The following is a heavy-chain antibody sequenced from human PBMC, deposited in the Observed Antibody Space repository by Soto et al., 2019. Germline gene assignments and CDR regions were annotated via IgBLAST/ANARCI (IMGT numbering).Heavy chain of an antibody. CDR2: ISYDGSNK. J-gene: IGHJ6*02. CDR1: GFTFSSYG. CDR3: AKDTHSTPRYYDILTGYYYYYGMDV. V-gene: IGHV3-30*18. Sequence: PGGSLRLSCAASGFTFSSYGMHWVRQAPGKGPEWVAVISYDGSNKYYADSVKGRFTISRDNSKNTLYLQMNSLRAEGTAVYYCAKDTHSTPRYYDILTGYYYYYGMDVWGQGTTVTVSS. D-gene: IGHD3-9*01.